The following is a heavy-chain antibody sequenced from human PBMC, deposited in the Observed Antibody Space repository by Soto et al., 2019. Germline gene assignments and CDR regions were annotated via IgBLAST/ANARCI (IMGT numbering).Heavy chain of an antibody. Sequence: QVQLVQSGAEVKKPGSSVKVSCKASGGTFSSYAISWVRQAPGQGLEWMGGIIPIFGTANYAQKFQGRVTITADESTSTAYMELSSLRSEDTAVYYGLHFPNHSSIAARGGYWGQGTLVTVSS. CDR2: IIPIFGTA. V-gene: IGHV1-69*01. D-gene: IGHD6-6*01. J-gene: IGHJ4*02. CDR1: GGTFSSYA. CDR3: LHFPNHSSIAARGGY.